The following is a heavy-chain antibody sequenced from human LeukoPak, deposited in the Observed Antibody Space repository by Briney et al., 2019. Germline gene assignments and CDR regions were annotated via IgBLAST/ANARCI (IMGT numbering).Heavy chain of an antibody. CDR2: ISAYNGNT. CDR3: ARLLLYDILTGYPSGRWFDP. Sequence: ASVKVSCKASGYTFTSYGISWVRRAPGQGLEWMGWISAYNGNTNYAQKLQGRVTMTTDTSTSTAYMELRSLRSDDTAVYYCARLLLYDILTGYPSGRWFDPWGQGTLVTVSS. V-gene: IGHV1-18*01. J-gene: IGHJ5*02. D-gene: IGHD3-9*01. CDR1: GYTFTSYG.